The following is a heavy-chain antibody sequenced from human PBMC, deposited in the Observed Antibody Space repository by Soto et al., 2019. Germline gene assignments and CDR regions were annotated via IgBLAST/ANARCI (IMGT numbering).Heavy chain of an antibody. Sequence: GGSLRLSCAASGFTFSSYAMSWVRQAPGKGLEWVSAISGSGGSTYYADSVKGRFTISRDNSKNTLYLQMNSLRAEDTAVYYCAKVAGIRSYSSSWYGADYWGQGTLVTVSS. V-gene: IGHV3-23*01. CDR3: AKVAGIRSYSSSWYGADY. J-gene: IGHJ4*02. CDR1: GFTFSSYA. CDR2: ISGSGGST. D-gene: IGHD6-13*01.